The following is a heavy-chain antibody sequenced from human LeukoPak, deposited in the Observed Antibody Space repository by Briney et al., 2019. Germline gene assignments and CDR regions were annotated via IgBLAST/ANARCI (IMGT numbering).Heavy chain of an antibody. CDR3: AKRGVVIRGLLVIGYHQEAYHYDF. D-gene: IGHD3-10*01. CDR2: ISERGGSK. CDR1: GISLSNYA. V-gene: IGHV3-23*01. Sequence: GGSLRLSCVVSGISLSNYAMTWVRQAPGKGLEWVSYISERGGSKTYADSVKGRFTISRDTSLNTLYLQMNNLRAEDTAVYFCAKRGVVIRGLLVIGYHQEAYHYDFWGQGVLVTVSS. J-gene: IGHJ4*02.